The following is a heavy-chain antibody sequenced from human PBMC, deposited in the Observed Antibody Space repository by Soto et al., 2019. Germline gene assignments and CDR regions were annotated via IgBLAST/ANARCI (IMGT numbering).Heavy chain of an antibody. D-gene: IGHD1-26*01. CDR3: ARDRFSGAPGYFDY. CDR1: GYTFTNYS. V-gene: IGHV1-18*01. Sequence: GASVKVSCKTSGYTFTNYSISWVRQAPGQGLEWMGWISGYNGNTNYAEKFQGRVTMTTDTSTSIAYMELRSPRSDDTAVYYCARDRFSGAPGYFDYWGQGTLVTVSS. J-gene: IGHJ4*02. CDR2: ISGYNGNT.